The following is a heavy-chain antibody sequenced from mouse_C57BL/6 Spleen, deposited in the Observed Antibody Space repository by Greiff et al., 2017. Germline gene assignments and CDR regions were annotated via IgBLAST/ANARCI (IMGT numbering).Heavy chain of an antibody. CDR1: GYTFTSYW. CDR3: ARWEYYGSSQGYFDV. Sequence: QVQLQQPGAELVMPGASVKLSCKASGYTFTSYWMHWVKQRPGQGLEWIGEIDPSDSYTNYNQKFKGKSTLTVDKSSSTAYMQLSSLTSEDSAVYYCARWEYYGSSQGYFDVWGTGTTVTVSS. CDR2: IDPSDSYT. V-gene: IGHV1-69*01. D-gene: IGHD1-1*01. J-gene: IGHJ1*03.